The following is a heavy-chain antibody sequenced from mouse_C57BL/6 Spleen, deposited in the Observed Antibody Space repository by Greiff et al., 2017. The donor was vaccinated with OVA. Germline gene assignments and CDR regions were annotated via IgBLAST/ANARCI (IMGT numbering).Heavy chain of an antibody. Sequence: EVKLMESGGGLVKPGGSLKLSCAASGFTFSDYGMHWVRQAPEKGLEWVAYISSGSSTIYYAYTVKGRFTISRDNAKNTLFLQMTSLRSEDTAMYYCARGDGMDYWGQGTTLTVSS. D-gene: IGHD1-1*01. CDR3: ARGDGMDY. CDR1: GFTFSDYG. J-gene: IGHJ2*01. CDR2: ISSGSSTI. V-gene: IGHV5-17*01.